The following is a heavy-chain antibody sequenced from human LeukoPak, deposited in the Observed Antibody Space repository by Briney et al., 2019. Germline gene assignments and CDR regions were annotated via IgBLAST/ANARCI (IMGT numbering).Heavy chain of an antibody. V-gene: IGHV3-21*01. Sequence: GGALRLSCAASGFTFSHYSMNWVRQAPGKGLEWVSSISSSSSYIYYADSVKGRFTISRDNAKNSLYLQMNSLRAEDTAVYYCARENILTGYYSYWGQGTLVTVSS. CDR2: ISSSSSYI. CDR3: ARENILTGYYSY. J-gene: IGHJ4*02. D-gene: IGHD3-9*01. CDR1: GFTFSHYS.